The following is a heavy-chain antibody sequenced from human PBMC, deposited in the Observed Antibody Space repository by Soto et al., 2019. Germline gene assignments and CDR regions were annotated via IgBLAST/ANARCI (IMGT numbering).Heavy chain of an antibody. CDR3: AKDWSMVRGLKGAYYFDY. CDR1: GFTFSSYA. J-gene: IGHJ4*02. D-gene: IGHD3-10*01. V-gene: IGHV3-23*01. Sequence: GGSLRLSCAASGFTFSSYAMSWVRQAPGKGLEWVSAISGSGGSTYYADSVKGRFTISRDNSKNTLYLQMNSLRAEDTAVYYCAKDWSMVRGLKGAYYFDYWGQGTLVTVSS. CDR2: ISGSGGST.